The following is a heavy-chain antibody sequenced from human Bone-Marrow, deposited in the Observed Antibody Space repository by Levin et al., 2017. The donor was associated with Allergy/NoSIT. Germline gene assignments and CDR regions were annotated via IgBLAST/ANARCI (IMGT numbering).Heavy chain of an antibody. V-gene: IGHV3-23*01. D-gene: IGHD2-2*01. CDR2: ISGSGGST. Sequence: GESLKISCAASGFTFSSYAMSWVRQAPGKGLEWVSAISGSGGSTYYADSVKGRFTISRDNSKNTLYLQMNSLRAEDTAVYYCAKDAGVVPAAGNWFDPWGQGTLVTVSS. J-gene: IGHJ5*02. CDR1: GFTFSSYA. CDR3: AKDAGVVPAAGNWFDP.